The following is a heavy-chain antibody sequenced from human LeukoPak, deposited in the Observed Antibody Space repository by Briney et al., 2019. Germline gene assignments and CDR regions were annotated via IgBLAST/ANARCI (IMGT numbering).Heavy chain of an antibody. CDR3: ARGRGEFTPDY. Sequence: GRSLRLSCAASGFTFSSYGMHWVRQAPDKGLEWVAVIWYDGSNKYYADSAKGRFTISRDNSKNTLYLQMNSLRAEDTAVYYCARGRGEFTPDYWGQRTLVTVSS. J-gene: IGHJ4*02. D-gene: IGHD3-10*01. V-gene: IGHV3-33*01. CDR1: GFTFSSYG. CDR2: IWYDGSNK.